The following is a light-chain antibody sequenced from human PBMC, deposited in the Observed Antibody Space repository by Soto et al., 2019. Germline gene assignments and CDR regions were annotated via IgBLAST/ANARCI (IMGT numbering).Light chain of an antibody. J-gene: IGKJ5*01. CDR1: HGISNY. CDR2: GAS. CDR3: RQYNSYPVT. V-gene: IGKV1-16*01. Sequence: DIEMTQSPSSLSASVGDRVTITCRASHGISNYLDWFQQKPGKAPKSLIYGASSLQSGVPSRFSGSGSGTDFSLTISSLQPEDFATYYCRQYNSYPVTFGQGTRLEIK.